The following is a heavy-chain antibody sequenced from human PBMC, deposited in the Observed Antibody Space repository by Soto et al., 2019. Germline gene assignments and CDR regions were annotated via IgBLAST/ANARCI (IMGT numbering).Heavy chain of an antibody. D-gene: IGHD2-2*01. Sequence: PSETLSLTCSVSGGSINYNSYHWGWIRQPPGQGLVWIGSIFYTGTTFYNPSLESRVTMSVDTSKNSFSLHLTSVTAADTAVYFCARLVVVAPVANVWGQGTLVTVSS. V-gene: IGHV4-39*02. J-gene: IGHJ4*02. CDR1: GGSINYNSYH. CDR3: ARLVVVAPVANV. CDR2: IFYTGTT.